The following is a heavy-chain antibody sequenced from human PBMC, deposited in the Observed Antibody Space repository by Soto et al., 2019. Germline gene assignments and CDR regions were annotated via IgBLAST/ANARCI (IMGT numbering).Heavy chain of an antibody. J-gene: IGHJ6*02. CDR1: GYTFTSYG. V-gene: IGHV1-18*01. Sequence: QVQLVQSGAEVKKPGASVKVSCKASGYTFTSYGISWVRQAPGQGLEWMGGISAYNGNTNYAQKLQGRVTMTTDTATCTAYMELRSLRSDDTAVYYCARAVQGPGEFWFGRTHYGMDVWGQGTTVTVSS. D-gene: IGHD3-16*01. CDR3: ARAVQGPGEFWFGRTHYGMDV. CDR2: ISAYNGNT.